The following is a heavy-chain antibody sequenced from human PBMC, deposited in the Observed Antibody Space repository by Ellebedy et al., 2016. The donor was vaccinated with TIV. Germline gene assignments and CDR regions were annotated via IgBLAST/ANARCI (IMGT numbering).Heavy chain of an antibody. CDR3: ARGAMALS. V-gene: IGHV1-18*01. CDR1: RYSFTSHG. J-gene: IGHJ5*02. CDR2: VTAYNRDT. D-gene: IGHD5-24*01. Sequence: AASVKVSCKASRYSFTSHGISWVRQAPGQGLQWMGWVTAYNRDTYYAQNFQGRVTFPTDTSSSTAYMELRSLRSDDTGVYYCARGAMALSWGQGTLVTVSS.